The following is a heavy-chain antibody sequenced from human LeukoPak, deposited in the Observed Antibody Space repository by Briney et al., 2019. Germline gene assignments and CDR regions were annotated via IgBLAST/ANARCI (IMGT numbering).Heavy chain of an antibody. CDR3: ARDAIRWSRDNWFDP. CDR1: GYTFTSYG. Sequence: ASVKVSCKASGYTFTSYGIGWVRQAPGQGLEWMGWISAYNGNTNYAQKLQGRVTMTTDTSTSTAYTELRSLRSDDTAVYYCARDAIRWSRDNWFDPWGQGTLVTVSS. J-gene: IGHJ5*02. D-gene: IGHD4-23*01. V-gene: IGHV1-18*01. CDR2: ISAYNGNT.